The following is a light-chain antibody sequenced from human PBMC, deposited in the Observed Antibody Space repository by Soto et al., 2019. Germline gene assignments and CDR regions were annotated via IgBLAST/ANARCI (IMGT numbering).Light chain of an antibody. J-gene: IGKJ1*01. CDR3: KQYNSYPWT. CDR2: DAS. CDR1: QSISSW. Sequence: DIQMTQSPSTLSASVGDRVTITCRASQSISSWLAWYQQKPGKAPKLLIYDASSLESGVPSRFRGSGSWTDFTVTFRCLKPAECTTGSCKQYNSYPWTFGKGTNVEIK. V-gene: IGKV1-5*01.